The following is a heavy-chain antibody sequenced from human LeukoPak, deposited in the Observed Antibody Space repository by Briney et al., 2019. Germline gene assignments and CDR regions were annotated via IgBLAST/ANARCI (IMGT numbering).Heavy chain of an antibody. D-gene: IGHD3-22*01. CDR1: GYTFTNYG. V-gene: IGHV1-18*01. Sequence: ASVKVSCKASGYTFTNYGISWVRQAPGEGPEWMGWISGYSGNTNFAQKLQGRLTMTTDTSTSTAYMELRSLRSDDTAVYYCARDHPRYYYDTSGNPLFDYWGQGTLVTVSS. CDR2: ISGYSGNT. CDR3: ARDHPRYYYDTSGNPLFDY. J-gene: IGHJ4*02.